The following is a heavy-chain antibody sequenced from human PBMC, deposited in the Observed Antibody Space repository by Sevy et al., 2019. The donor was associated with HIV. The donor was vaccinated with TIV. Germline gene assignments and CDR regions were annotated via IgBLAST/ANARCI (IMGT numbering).Heavy chain of an antibody. V-gene: IGHV3-30*18. Sequence: GGSLRLSCAASGFIFSTYGIHWVRQAPGKGLEWVAVISFDGSDKYYADSVRGRFTISRDNSKNTLYLQMNSVRVEDTAIYYCAKMQGGSYNYYGMDVWGQGTTVTVSS. J-gene: IGHJ6*02. CDR3: AKMQGGSYNYYGMDV. CDR2: ISFDGSDK. D-gene: IGHD1-26*01. CDR1: GFIFSTYG.